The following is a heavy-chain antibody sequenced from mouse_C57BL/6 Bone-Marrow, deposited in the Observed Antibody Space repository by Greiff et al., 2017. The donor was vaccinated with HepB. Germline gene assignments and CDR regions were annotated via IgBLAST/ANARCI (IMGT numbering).Heavy chain of an antibody. J-gene: IGHJ3*01. CDR3: ARQRRTGTVPFAY. D-gene: IGHD4-1*01. Sequence: EVKVEESGGGLVKPGGSLKLSCAASGFTFSSYTMSWVRQTPEKRLEWVATISGGGGNTYYPDSVKGRFTISRDNAKNTLYLQMSSLRSEDTALYYCARQRRTGTVPFAYWGQGTLVTVSA. V-gene: IGHV5-9*01. CDR1: GFTFSSYT. CDR2: ISGGGGNT.